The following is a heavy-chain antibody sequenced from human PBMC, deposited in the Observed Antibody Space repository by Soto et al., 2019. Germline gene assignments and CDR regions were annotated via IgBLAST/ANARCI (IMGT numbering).Heavy chain of an antibody. CDR2: IWYDGSNK. J-gene: IGHJ4*02. D-gene: IGHD6-19*01. V-gene: IGHV3-33*01. CDR3: ARGTNAVAGDRYFDY. CDR1: GFTFSSYG. Sequence: GGSLRLSCAASGFTFSSYGMHWVRQAPGKGLEWVAVIWYDGSNKYYADSVKGRFTISRDNSKNTLYLQMNSLRAEDTAVYYCARGTNAVAGDRYFDYWGQGTLVTVSS.